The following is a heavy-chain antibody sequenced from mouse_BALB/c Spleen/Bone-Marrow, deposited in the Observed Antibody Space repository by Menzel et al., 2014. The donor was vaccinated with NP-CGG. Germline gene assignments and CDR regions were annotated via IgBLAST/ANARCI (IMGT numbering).Heavy chain of an antibody. CDR3: TRYYGSSHWYFDV. CDR1: GYTFTSYW. V-gene: IGHV1-69*02. D-gene: IGHD1-1*01. J-gene: IGHJ1*01. Sequence: QVQLQQPGAELVRPGASVKLSCKASGYTFTSYWINWVKQRPGQGLEWIGNIYPSDSYTNYNQKFKDKATLTVDKSSSTAYMQLSSPTSEDSAVYYCTRYYGSSHWYFDVWGAGTTVTVSS. CDR2: IYPSDSYT.